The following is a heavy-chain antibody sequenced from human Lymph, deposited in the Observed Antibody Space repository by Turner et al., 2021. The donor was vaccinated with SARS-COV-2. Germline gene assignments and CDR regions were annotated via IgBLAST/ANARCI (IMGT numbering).Heavy chain of an antibody. CDR3: ARETLNNWVDP. J-gene: IGHJ5*02. V-gene: IGHV4-59*01. Sequence: HVPLQESGPRLVKPLETLSLTCTVSGGSMNSNCWSWVRQPRGKRLEWIGYIYYRGSTNYNPSLKSRATISVDTTKNQFSLKLTSVAAADTAIYYCARETLNNWVDPWGQGILVTVSS. CDR1: GGSMNSNC. CDR2: IYYRGST. D-gene: IGHD3-9*01.